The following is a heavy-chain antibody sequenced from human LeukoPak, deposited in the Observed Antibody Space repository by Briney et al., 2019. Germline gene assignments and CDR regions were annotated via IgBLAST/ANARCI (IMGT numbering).Heavy chain of an antibody. CDR2: ISYDGSHK. CDR3: AKGITAMVLDY. J-gene: IGHJ4*02. D-gene: IGHD5-18*01. CDR1: GFTFSSYG. Sequence: GRSLRLSCAASGFTFSSYGMHWVRQVPGKGLEWVAVISYDGSHKYYADSVRARFTISRDNSKNTLYLQMNSLRGEDTAVYYCAKGITAMVLDYWGQGTLVTVSS. V-gene: IGHV3-30*18.